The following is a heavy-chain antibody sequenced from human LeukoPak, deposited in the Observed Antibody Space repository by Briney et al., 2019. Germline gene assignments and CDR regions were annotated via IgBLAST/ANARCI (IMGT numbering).Heavy chain of an antibody. Sequence: SETLSLTCTVSGGSINSYCWSWIRQPAGKALEWIGHIYTTGSTNYNPSLKSRVTMSVDTSKSQFSLKLSSVTAADTAVYYCARCILRGVDAFDLWGQGTMVTVSS. D-gene: IGHD2-21*01. CDR2: IYTTGST. J-gene: IGHJ3*01. V-gene: IGHV4-4*07. CDR3: ARCILRGVDAFDL. CDR1: GGSINSYC.